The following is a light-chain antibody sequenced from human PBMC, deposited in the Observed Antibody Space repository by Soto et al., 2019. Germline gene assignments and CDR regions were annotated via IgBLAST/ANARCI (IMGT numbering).Light chain of an antibody. Sequence: QSALTQPPSASGSPGQSVTISCTGTSSDVGGYNFVSWYQQHPGKAPKLIIYEVNKRPSGVPDRFSASKSGNTASLTVSGLQAEDEADYYCTSYAGTNTRYVFGTGTKLTFL. CDR3: TSYAGTNTRYV. V-gene: IGLV2-8*01. CDR1: SSDVGGYNF. J-gene: IGLJ1*01. CDR2: EVN.